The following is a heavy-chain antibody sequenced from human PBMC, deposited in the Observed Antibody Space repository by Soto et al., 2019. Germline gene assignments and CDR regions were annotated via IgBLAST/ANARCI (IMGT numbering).Heavy chain of an antibody. CDR3: ARDVGGASSSWYNSPRADY. CDR2: ISSSSSTI. D-gene: IGHD6-13*01. Sequence: EVQLVESGGGLVQPGGSLRLSCAASGFTFSSYSMNWVRQAPGKGLEWVSYISSSSSTIYYADSVKGRFTISRDNAKNSLYLQMNSLRDEDTAVYYCARDVGGASSSWYNSPRADYWGQGTLVTVSS. J-gene: IGHJ4*02. V-gene: IGHV3-48*02. CDR1: GFTFSSYS.